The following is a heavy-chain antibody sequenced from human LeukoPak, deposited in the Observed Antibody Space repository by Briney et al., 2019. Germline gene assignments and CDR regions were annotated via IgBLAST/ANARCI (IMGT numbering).Heavy chain of an antibody. V-gene: IGHV4-59*01. CDR1: GGSISNYY. Sequence: SETLSLTCTVSGGSISNYYWSWIRQPPGKGLEWIGYIYQSGSTGYNPSLKSRVTISVDTSKNQFSLKLSSVTAADTAVYYCAREFSWSGFFDYWGQGTLVTVSS. D-gene: IGHD3-3*01. J-gene: IGHJ4*02. CDR3: AREFSWSGFFDY. CDR2: IYQSGST.